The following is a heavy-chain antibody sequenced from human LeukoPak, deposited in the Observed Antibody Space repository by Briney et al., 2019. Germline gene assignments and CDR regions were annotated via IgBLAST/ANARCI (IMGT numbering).Heavy chain of an antibody. V-gene: IGHV3-21*01. D-gene: IGHD6-6*01. Sequence: GGSLRLSCAASGFIFSSYTMNWVRQAPGKGLEWVSSITSTSTYIYYADSMKGRFTISRDNAKNSLYLQMNSLRAEDTAVYYCARDDSSSSVHWGQGTLVTVSS. J-gene: IGHJ4*02. CDR3: ARDDSSSSVH. CDR2: ITSTSTYI. CDR1: GFIFSSYT.